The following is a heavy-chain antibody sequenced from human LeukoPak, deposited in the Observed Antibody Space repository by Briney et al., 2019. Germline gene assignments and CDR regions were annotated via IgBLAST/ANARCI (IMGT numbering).Heavy chain of an antibody. Sequence: GGSLRLSCAASGFTFSGFSMSWVRQSPTKGLEWVATIKQDGSERYYVDSVKGRFTISRDNAKNSLSLQMNNLRVEDTAVYYCARAGSHWHYVYWGQGTVVTVSS. J-gene: IGHJ4*02. CDR1: GFTFSGFS. D-gene: IGHD3-10*01. CDR3: ARAGSHWHYVY. V-gene: IGHV3-7*01. CDR2: IKQDGSER.